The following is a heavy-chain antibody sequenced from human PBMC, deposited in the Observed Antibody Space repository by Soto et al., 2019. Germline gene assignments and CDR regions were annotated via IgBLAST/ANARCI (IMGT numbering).Heavy chain of an antibody. CDR2: ISTFNGKT. CDR3: ARSCPGRTCYFIY. Sequence: VQLVQSGAEVKEPGASVKVSCKASGYSFTSYGVSWVRQAPGQGLEWMGWISTFNGKTDYAERLQGRVTMTTDTSTNTAYIELRSLRSDDTAIYYCARSCPGRTCYFIYWGQGTLVAVSS. CDR1: GYSFTSYG. D-gene: IGHD2-8*02. V-gene: IGHV1-18*01. J-gene: IGHJ4*02.